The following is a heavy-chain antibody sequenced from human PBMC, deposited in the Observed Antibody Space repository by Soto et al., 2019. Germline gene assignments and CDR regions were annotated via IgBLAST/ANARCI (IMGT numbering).Heavy chain of an antibody. CDR1: GFTFTRYS. Sequence: GGSLRLSCAASGFTFTRYSMNWVRQAPGKGLEWVSSISSTTNYIYYGDSMKGRFTISRDNAKNSLYLEMNSLRAEDTAVYYCARESEDLTSNFDCWGQGTLVTVSS. J-gene: IGHJ4*02. CDR2: ISSTTNYI. CDR3: ARESEDLTSNFDC. V-gene: IGHV3-21*06.